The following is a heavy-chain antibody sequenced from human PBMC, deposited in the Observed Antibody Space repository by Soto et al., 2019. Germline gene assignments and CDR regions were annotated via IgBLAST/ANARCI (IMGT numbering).Heavy chain of an antibody. D-gene: IGHD6-6*01. Sequence: LQAPGQGLEWVGWINPNSGGTNYAQKVRGRVTMTRDTSISTAYLELSRLRSDATPVYYCARSLVVAAHFDYSGQGTLVTVSS. J-gene: IGHJ4*02. V-gene: IGHV1-2*02. CDR2: INPNSGGT. CDR3: ARSLVVAAHFDY.